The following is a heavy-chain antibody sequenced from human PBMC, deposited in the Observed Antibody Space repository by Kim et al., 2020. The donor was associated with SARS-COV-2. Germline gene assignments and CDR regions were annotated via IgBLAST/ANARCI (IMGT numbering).Heavy chain of an antibody. D-gene: IGHD2-2*02. CDR1: GGSFSDDN. V-gene: IGHV4-34*01. J-gene: IGHJ6*02. CDR3: ARGRAGVVPAPVLGLGPYYDYYAMDV. CDR2: INHGGSV. Sequence: SETLSLTCAVYGGSFSDDNWSWIRQPPGKGLEWIGEINHGGSVSHSPSLKSRVTISIDTSKSQFSLRLKSLTAADTAVYYCARGRAGVVPAPVLGLGPYYDYYAMDVWGQGTAVAVSS.